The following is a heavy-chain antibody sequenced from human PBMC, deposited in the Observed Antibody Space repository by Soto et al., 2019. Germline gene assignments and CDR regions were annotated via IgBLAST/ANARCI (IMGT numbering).Heavy chain of an antibody. CDR3: AIDPTGYSSSWYNFGMDV. D-gene: IGHD6-13*01. V-gene: IGHV1-69*12. CDR2: IIPIFGTA. Sequence: QVQLVQSGAEVKKPGYSVKVSCKASGGTFSSYAISWVRQAPGQGLEWMGGIIPIFGTANYAQKFQGRVTITADESTSTAYMELSSLRSEDTAVYYCAIDPTGYSSSWYNFGMDVWGQGTTVTVSS. J-gene: IGHJ6*02. CDR1: GGTFSSYA.